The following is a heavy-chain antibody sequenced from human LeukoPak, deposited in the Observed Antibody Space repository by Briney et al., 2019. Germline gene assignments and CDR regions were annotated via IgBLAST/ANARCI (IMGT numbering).Heavy chain of an antibody. J-gene: IGHJ4*02. CDR2: IYYSGST. Sequence: SETLSLTCTVSGGSISSGGYYWSWIRQHPGKGLEWIGYIYYSGSTYYNPSLKSRVTISVDTSKNQFSLKLSSVTAADTAVYYCARHNYDSSGYEENYWGQGTLVTVSS. D-gene: IGHD3-22*01. CDR3: ARHNYDSSGYEENY. CDR1: GGSISSGGYY. V-gene: IGHV4-31*03.